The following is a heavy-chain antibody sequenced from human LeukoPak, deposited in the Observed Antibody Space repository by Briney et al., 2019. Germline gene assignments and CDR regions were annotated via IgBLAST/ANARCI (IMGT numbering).Heavy chain of an antibody. Sequence: PSETLSLTCAVSGGSISSSNWWSWVRQPPGKGLEWIGEIYHSGSTNYNPSLKSRVTLSVDASKNQFALGLTSVTAADTAVYYCARGDYYAGGGRNWFDPWADGTLDRVSS. CDR3: ARGDYYAGGGRNWFDP. V-gene: IGHV4-4*02. CDR2: IYHSGST. D-gene: IGHD3-16*01. J-gene: IGHJ5*02. CDR1: GGSISSSNW.